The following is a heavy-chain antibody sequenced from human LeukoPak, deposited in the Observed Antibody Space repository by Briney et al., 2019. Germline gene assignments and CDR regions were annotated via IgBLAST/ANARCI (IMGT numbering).Heavy chain of an antibody. CDR1: GFTFSSYA. CDR3: AKGDSSGYYYDC. CDR2: ISGSGGST. V-gene: IGHV3-23*01. Sequence: GGSLRLSCVASGFTFSSYAMSWVRQAPGKGLEGVSAISGSGGSTYYADSVKGRFTISRDNSKNTLYLQMNSLRAEDTAVYYCAKGDSSGYYYDCWGQGTLVTVSS. D-gene: IGHD3-22*01. J-gene: IGHJ4*02.